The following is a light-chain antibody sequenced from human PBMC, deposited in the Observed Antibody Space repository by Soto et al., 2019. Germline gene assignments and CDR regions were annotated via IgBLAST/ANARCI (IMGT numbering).Light chain of an antibody. CDR3: QKYNSYPLT. CDR2: KAS. J-gene: IGKJ5*01. Sequence: DIQMTQSPSTLSASVGDRVTITCRASQSISSLLAWYQQKPGRAPTLLIYKASTLESGVPSVFSGSGSGTEFSLTISSLQPDDSATYYCQKYNSYPLTFGQGTRLEIK. V-gene: IGKV1-5*03. CDR1: QSISSL.